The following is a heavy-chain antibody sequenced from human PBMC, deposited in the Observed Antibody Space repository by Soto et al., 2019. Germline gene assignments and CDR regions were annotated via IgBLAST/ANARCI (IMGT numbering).Heavy chain of an antibody. Sequence: ASVEVSCKASGYTFTGYYMHWVRQAPGQGLEWMGWINPNSGGTNYAQKFQGRVTMTRDTSISTAYMELSRLRSDDTAVYYCAREEWLRLYYFDYWGQGTLVTVSS. D-gene: IGHD5-12*01. J-gene: IGHJ4*02. CDR2: INPNSGGT. V-gene: IGHV1-2*02. CDR3: AREEWLRLYYFDY. CDR1: GYTFTGYY.